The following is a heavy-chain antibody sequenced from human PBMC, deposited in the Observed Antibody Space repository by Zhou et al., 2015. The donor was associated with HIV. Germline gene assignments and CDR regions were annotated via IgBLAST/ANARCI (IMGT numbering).Heavy chain of an antibody. Sequence: QMQLVQSGAEVKKPGSSVKVACKASGGSLANYAINWVRQAPGQGLEWMGGIIPLFPTPNYAQTFQGRLTITADKSTGTAYMELTSLTSDDTAVYYCARATTPQPYLSSFQNWGQGTVVSVSS. CDR3: ARATTPQPYLSSFQN. V-gene: IGHV1-69*06. CDR2: IIPLFPTP. D-gene: IGHD1-1*01. CDR1: GGSLANYA. J-gene: IGHJ1*01.